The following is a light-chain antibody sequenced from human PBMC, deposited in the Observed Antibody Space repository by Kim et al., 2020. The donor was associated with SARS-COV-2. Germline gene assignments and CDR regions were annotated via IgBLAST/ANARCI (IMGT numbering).Light chain of an antibody. CDR1: NIGSKS. J-gene: IGLJ3*02. Sequence: GKTTRTSCGGNNIGSKSVHWHQQQGRQALVLVIYDASERPAGIAERSCGNTGGTTAPLTIRRVDAEDEDDYYRQVWDSSSDHRVFGGGTKLTVL. CDR2: DAS. V-gene: IGLV3-21*03. CDR3: QVWDSSSDHRV.